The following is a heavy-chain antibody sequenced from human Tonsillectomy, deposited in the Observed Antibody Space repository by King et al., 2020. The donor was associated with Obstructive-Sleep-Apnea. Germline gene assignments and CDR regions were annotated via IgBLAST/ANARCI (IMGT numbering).Heavy chain of an antibody. CDR2: ISYDGSNK. CDR3: AHYYGSGSDYYYGMDV. V-gene: IGHV3-30*03. Sequence: VQLVESGGGVVQPGRSLRLSCAASGFTISNYGMHWVRQAPGKGLEWVALISYDGSNKYYAESVKGRFTISRDNSKNTVYLQMNSLRAEDTAVYYCAHYYGSGSDYYYGMDVWGQGTTVTVSS. J-gene: IGHJ6*02. CDR1: GFTISNYG. D-gene: IGHD3-10*01.